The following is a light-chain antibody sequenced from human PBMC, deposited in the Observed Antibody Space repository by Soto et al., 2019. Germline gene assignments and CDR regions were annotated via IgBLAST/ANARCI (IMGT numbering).Light chain of an antibody. V-gene: IGLV1-47*01. Sequence: QSVLTQPPSVSGTPGQRVTISCSGSSSNSGNNFVDWYQHLPGAAPTLVVYSDNHRPSGVPVRFSGSKSRTSASLTIDGLRYELEATDCWATWDDTLLGFVLSGGGTQLTVL. J-gene: IGLJ7*01. CDR1: SSNSGNNF. CDR2: SDN. CDR3: ATWDDTLLGFVL.